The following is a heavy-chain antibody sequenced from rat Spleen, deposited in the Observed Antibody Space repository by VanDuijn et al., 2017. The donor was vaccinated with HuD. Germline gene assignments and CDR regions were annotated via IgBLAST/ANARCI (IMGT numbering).Heavy chain of an antibody. CDR2: ISSDGGRN. CDR1: GFTFSNYG. CDR3: TSHASYSTYSPFVY. Sequence: EVQLVESGGGLVQPGRSLKLSCAASGFTFSNYGMAWVRQAPTKGLEWVTTISSDGGRNFYRDSVKGRFTISRDNAKSSLYLQMDSLRSEDTATYYCTSHASYSTYSPFVYWGQGTLVTVSS. J-gene: IGHJ3*01. V-gene: IGHV5-29*01. D-gene: IGHD1-2*01.